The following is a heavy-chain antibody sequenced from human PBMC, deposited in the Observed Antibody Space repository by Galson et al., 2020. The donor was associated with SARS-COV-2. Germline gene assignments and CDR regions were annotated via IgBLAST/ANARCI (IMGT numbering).Heavy chain of an antibody. Sequence: GGSLRLSCAASGFTFSSHWMHWVRQVPGKGLVWVSRIYTDGSVTSYADSVQGRFTISRDNAKNILYLQMNSLRAEDTAVYFCARDIAVSGARDDAFDIWGQGTMVIVSS. CDR3: ARDIAVSGARDDAFDI. CDR2: IYTDGSVT. D-gene: IGHD6-13*01. V-gene: IGHV3-74*01. J-gene: IGHJ3*02. CDR1: GFTFSSHW.